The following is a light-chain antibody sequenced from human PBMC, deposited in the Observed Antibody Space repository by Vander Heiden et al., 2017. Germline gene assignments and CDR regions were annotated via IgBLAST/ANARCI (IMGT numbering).Light chain of an antibody. CDR1: QSLLHSNGYTY. CDR3: MQSRQTPWT. V-gene: IGKV2-28*01. J-gene: IGKJ1*01. Sequence: IVMTQSPLSLPVTPGEPASISCRSSQSLLHSNGYTYLDWYLQKPGQSPQLLISLGSNRASGVPDRFSGSGSGTGFTLKISRVEAEDVGVYYCMQSRQTPWTFGQGIKVEIK. CDR2: LGS.